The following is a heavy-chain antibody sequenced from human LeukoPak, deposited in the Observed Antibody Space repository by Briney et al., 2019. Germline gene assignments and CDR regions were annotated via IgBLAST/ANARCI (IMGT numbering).Heavy chain of an antibody. J-gene: IGHJ4*02. CDR3: AKKGSSWYYFDS. CDR1: GFTFSSYS. D-gene: IGHD6-13*01. CDR2: ISSSSSYI. Sequence: PGGSLRLSCAASGFTFSSYSMNWVRQAPGKGLEWVSSISSSSSYIYYADSVKGRFTISRDNAKNSLYLQMNSLRAEDTAVYYCAKKGSSWYYFDSWGQGTLVTVSS. V-gene: IGHV3-21*04.